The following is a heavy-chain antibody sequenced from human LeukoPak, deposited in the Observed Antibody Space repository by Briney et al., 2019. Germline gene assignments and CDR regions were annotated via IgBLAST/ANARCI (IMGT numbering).Heavy chain of an antibody. CDR3: ASAGAGTGY. V-gene: IGHV4-34*01. J-gene: IGHJ4*02. Sequence: SETLSLTCAVYGGSFSGYYWSWIRQPPGKGLEWIGEINHSGSTNYNPSLKSRVTVSVDTSKNQFSLKLSSVTAADTAVYYCASAGAGTGYWGQGTLVTVSS. CDR1: GGSFSGYY. CDR2: INHSGST. D-gene: IGHD6-13*01.